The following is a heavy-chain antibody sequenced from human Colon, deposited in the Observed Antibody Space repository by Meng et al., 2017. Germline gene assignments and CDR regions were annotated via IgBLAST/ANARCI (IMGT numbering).Heavy chain of an antibody. CDR2: IIPLLDTP. V-gene: IGHV1-69*06. J-gene: IGHJ5*02. CDR1: GIITSYA. Sequence: GIITSYAINWVLQAPGQGIEWMGGIIPLLDTPKFAPRFQGRLTMTADKSSSTAYIELSILTSDDTAVYYGAGSTSHYPQDNNRFDPWGQGTLVTVSS. CDR3: AGSTSHYPQDNNRFDP. D-gene: IGHD3-10*01.